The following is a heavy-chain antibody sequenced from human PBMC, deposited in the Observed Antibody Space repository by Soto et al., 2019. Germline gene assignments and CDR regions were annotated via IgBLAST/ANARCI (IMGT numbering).Heavy chain of an antibody. Sequence: EVQLLESGGGLVQPGGSLRLSCAASGFTFSSYAMSWVRQAPGKGLEWVSAISGGGGNTFYTDSVKGRFTVSRDNSKNTLYLQMNSLRADDTAVFYCAKVSVSSGYNWFDPWDQGTLVTVSS. CDR1: GFTFSSYA. CDR2: ISGGGGNT. J-gene: IGHJ5*02. V-gene: IGHV3-23*01. D-gene: IGHD3-10*01. CDR3: AKVSVSSGYNWFDP.